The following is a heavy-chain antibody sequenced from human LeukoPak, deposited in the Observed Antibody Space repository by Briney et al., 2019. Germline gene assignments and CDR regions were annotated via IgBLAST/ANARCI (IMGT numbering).Heavy chain of an antibody. V-gene: IGHV3-33*01. CDR2: IWYDGSNK. D-gene: IGHD3-22*01. J-gene: IGHJ4*02. Sequence: GRSLRLSCAASGFTFSSYGMHWVRQAPGKGLEWVAVIWYDGSNKYYADSVKGRFTISRDNSKNTLYLQMSSLRAEDTAVYYCARGRPMIVVSSYWGQGTLVTVSS. CDR1: GFTFSSYG. CDR3: ARGRPMIVVSSY.